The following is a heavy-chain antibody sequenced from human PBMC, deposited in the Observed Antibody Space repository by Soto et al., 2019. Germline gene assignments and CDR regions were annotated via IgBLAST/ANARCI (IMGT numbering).Heavy chain of an antibody. CDR2: ISYDGSNK. CDR3: AKDRAFMDV. Sequence: QVQLVESGGGVVQPGRSLRLSCAASGFTFSSYGMHWVRQAPGKGLEWVAVISYDGSNKYYADSVKGRFTISRDNSKNTLYLQMNSLRAEDTAVSYCAKDRAFMDVWGQGTTVTVSS. CDR1: GFTFSSYG. V-gene: IGHV3-30*18. J-gene: IGHJ6*02.